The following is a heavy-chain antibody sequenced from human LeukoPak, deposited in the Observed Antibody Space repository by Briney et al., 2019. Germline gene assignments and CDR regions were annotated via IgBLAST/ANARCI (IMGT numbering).Heavy chain of an antibody. V-gene: IGHV1-2*02. CDR3: ARDRSDIVVVPAAQ. J-gene: IGHJ4*02. Sequence: ASVKVSCKASGYTFTSYYMHWVRQAPGQGLEWMGWINPNSGGTNYAQKFQGRVIMTRDTSISTAYMELSRLRSDDTAVYYCARDRSDIVVVPAAQWGQGTLVTVSS. D-gene: IGHD2-2*01. CDR1: GYTFTSYY. CDR2: INPNSGGT.